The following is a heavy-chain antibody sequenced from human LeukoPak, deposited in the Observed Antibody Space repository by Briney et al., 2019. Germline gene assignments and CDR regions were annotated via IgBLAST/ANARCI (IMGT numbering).Heavy chain of an antibody. V-gene: IGHV3-48*02. CDR1: GFTSSSYS. Sequence: GGSLRLSCAASGFTSSSYSMNWVRHAPGEGLVWVAYISSSSSTIYSADCVKGRFTIYRENPKNSLYLQMNSLRDEDTAVYYCARAASCYDSSGYYSWGQGTLVTVSS. CDR3: ARAASCYDSSGYYS. D-gene: IGHD3-22*01. CDR2: ISSSSSTI. J-gene: IGHJ5*02.